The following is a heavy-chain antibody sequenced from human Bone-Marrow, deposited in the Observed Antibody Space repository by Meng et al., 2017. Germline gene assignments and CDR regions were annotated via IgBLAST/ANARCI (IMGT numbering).Heavy chain of an antibody. J-gene: IGHJ5*02. CDR3: ARDNCSGGSCSNWFDP. Sequence: SVKVSCKASGGTFSSYTISWVRQAAGQGLEWMGRIIPILGIANYAQKFQGRVTITADKSTSKDDMELSSLRSEDPAVYYCARDNCSGGSCSNWFDPWGQGTLVTVSS. D-gene: IGHD2-15*01. CDR2: IIPILGIA. CDR1: GGTFSSYT. V-gene: IGHV1-69*04.